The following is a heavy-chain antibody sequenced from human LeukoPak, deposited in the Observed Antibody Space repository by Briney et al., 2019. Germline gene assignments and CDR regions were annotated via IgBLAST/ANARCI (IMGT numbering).Heavy chain of an antibody. CDR1: GGSISSGSYY. CDR3: AREHCSSTSCSRGLVDY. J-gene: IGHJ4*02. CDR2: IYTSGST. V-gene: IGHV4-61*02. Sequence: SETLSLTCTVSGGSISSGSYYWSWIRQPAGKGLEWIGRIYTSGSTNYNPSLKSRVTVSVDTSKNQFSLKLSSVTAADTAVYYCAREHCSSTSCSRGLVDYWGQGTLVTVSS. D-gene: IGHD2-2*01.